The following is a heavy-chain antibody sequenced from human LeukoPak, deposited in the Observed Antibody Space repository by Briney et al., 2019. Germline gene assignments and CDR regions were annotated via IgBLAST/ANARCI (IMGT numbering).Heavy chain of an antibody. D-gene: IGHD2-8*01. V-gene: IGHV4-59*12. CDR3: SRENGAFSPFGY. CDR2: VSLSGLT. J-gene: IGHJ4*02. Sequence: PSETLSLTCTVSGGTISSYYWNWIRQPPGQGLEWIGEVSLSGLTNYNPSLSSRVIMALDTSKNHLSLHLTSVTAADTAVYYCSRENGAFSPFGYWGQGYLVTVLS. CDR1: GGTISSYY.